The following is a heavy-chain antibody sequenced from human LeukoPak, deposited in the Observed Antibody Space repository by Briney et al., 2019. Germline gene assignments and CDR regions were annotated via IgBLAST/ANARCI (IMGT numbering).Heavy chain of an antibody. Sequence: PGGSLRLSCAASGFTFTSFAMSWVRQAPGKGLEWVSAISGSGGGTYYADSAKGRFTISRDNSKNTLYLQMNSLRAEDTAVYYCAKDFRGAEAVRFFDYWGQGTLVTVSS. J-gene: IGHJ4*02. CDR3: AKDFRGAEAVRFFDY. D-gene: IGHD2-15*01. V-gene: IGHV3-23*01. CDR2: ISGSGGGT. CDR1: GFTFTSFA.